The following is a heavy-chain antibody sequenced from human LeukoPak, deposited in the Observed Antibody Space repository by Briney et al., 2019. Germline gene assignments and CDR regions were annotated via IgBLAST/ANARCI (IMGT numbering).Heavy chain of an antibody. CDR1: GFTFSDYS. J-gene: IGHJ4*02. CDR3: ARDYKYAFDN. V-gene: IGHV3-48*01. Sequence: GGSLRFSCAASGFTFSDYSMNWVRQAPGKGLEWISYIGIDSGNTNYADSVKGRFTISGDKAKNSLYLQMNSLRVEDTAVYYCARDYKYAFDNWGQGTLVTVSS. CDR2: IGIDSGNT. D-gene: IGHD5-24*01.